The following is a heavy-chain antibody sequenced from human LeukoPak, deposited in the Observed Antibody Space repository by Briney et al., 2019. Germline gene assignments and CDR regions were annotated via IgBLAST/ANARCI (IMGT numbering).Heavy chain of an antibody. CDR1: GGSFSGYY. D-gene: IGHD5-18*01. Sequence: SETLSLTCAVYGGSFSGYYWSWIRQPPGKGLEWIGEINHSGSTNYNPPLRSRVTISVDTSKNQFSLKLSSVTAADTAVYYCARGRRGYSYGNAFDIWGQGTMVTVSS. CDR3: ARGRRGYSYGNAFDI. J-gene: IGHJ3*02. CDR2: INHSGST. V-gene: IGHV4-34*01.